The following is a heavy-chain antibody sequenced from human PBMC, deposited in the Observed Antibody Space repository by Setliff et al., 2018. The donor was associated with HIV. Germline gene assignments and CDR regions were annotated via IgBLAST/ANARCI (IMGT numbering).Heavy chain of an antibody. CDR2: IYYSGST. CDR3: ARVGSYSASFGNWFDP. Sequence: NPSETLSLTCTVSGGSISSGGYYWSWIRQHPGQGLEWIGYIYYSGSTYYNPSLKSRVTMSVDTSKHQLSLKLSAVTAADTAVYYCARVGSYSASFGNWFDPWGQGTLVTVSS. J-gene: IGHJ5*02. V-gene: IGHV4-31*03. D-gene: IGHD3-10*01. CDR1: GGSISSGGYY.